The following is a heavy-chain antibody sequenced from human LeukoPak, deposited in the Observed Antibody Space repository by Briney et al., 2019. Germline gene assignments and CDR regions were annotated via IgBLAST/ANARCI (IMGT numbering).Heavy chain of an antibody. J-gene: IGHJ4*02. CDR2: INGSGGST. CDR3: AKDDQWLALYYFDY. V-gene: IGHV3-23*01. Sequence: GGSLRLSCAAPGFTFSSYAMSWVRQAPGKGLEWVSAINGSGGSTYYADSVKGRFTISRDNSKNTLYLQMNSLRAEDTAVYYCAKDDQWLALYYFDYWGQGTLVTVSS. CDR1: GFTFSSYA. D-gene: IGHD6-19*01.